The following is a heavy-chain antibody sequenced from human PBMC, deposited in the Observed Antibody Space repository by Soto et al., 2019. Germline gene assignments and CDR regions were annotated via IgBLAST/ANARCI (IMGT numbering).Heavy chain of an antibody. CDR3: ARLAVAGIYYYYGMDV. D-gene: IGHD6-19*01. CDR2: IYYSGST. V-gene: IGHV4-59*01. CDR1: GGSISSYY. Sequence: SETLSLTCTVSGGSISSYYWSWIRQPPGKVLEWIGYIYYSGSTNYNPSLKSRVTISVDTSKNQFSLKLSSVTAADTAVYYCARLAVAGIYYYYGMDVWGQGTTVTVSS. J-gene: IGHJ6*02.